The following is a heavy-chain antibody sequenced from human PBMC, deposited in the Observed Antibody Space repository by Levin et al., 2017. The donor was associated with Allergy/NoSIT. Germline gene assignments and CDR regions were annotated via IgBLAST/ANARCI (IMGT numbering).Heavy chain of an antibody. V-gene: IGHV3-64*01. J-gene: IGHJ4*02. CDR1: GFTFSSYA. CDR2: ISSNGGST. Sequence: GGSLRLSCAASGFTFSSYAMHWVRQAPGKGLEYVSAISSNGGSTYYANSVKGRFTISRDNSKNTLYLQMGSLRAEDMAVYYCARDLEYSSGWYADIDYWGQGTLVTVSS. CDR3: ARDLEYSSGWYADIDY. D-gene: IGHD6-19*01.